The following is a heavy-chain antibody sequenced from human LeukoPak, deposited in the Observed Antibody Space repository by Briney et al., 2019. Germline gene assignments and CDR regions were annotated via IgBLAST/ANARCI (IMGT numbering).Heavy chain of an antibody. CDR3: AKDLRLDYYGSGSYDFDY. CDR2: IYYSGST. V-gene: IGHV4-39*07. D-gene: IGHD3-10*01. J-gene: IGHJ4*02. Sequence: SETLSLTCTVSGGSISSSSYYWGWIRQPPGKGLEWIGSIYYSGSTYYNPSLKSRVTISVDTSKNQFSLKLSSVTAADTAVYYCAKDLRLDYYGSGSYDFDYWGQGTLVTVSS. CDR1: GGSISSSSYY.